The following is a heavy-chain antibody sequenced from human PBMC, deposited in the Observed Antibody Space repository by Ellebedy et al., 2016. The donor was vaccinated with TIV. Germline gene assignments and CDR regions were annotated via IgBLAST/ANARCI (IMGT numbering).Heavy chain of an antibody. V-gene: IGHV3-13*01. D-gene: IGHD3-10*01. CDR1: GFTFSSYD. J-gene: IGHJ4*02. CDR2: LGTAGDT. Sequence: GESLKISXAASGFTFSSYDMHWVRQVKGKGLEWVSALGTAGDTSYAASVRGRFTNSIENAKNSFYLQMNSLRAEDTAVYYCARFRNYYGSGSSRVGPNYFDYWGQGTLVTVSS. CDR3: ARFRNYYGSGSSRVGPNYFDY.